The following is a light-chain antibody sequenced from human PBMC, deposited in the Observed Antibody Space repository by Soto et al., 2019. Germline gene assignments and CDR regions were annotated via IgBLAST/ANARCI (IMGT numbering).Light chain of an antibody. CDR1: QGISSW. V-gene: IGKV1-12*01. CDR3: QQANSFPIT. CDR2: VAL. Sequence: DIQMTQSPSSVSASVGDRVTVTCRASQGISSWLAWYQQKPGKAPRLQIYVALSLQSGVPSRFSGSGSGTDFTLTIRSLQPKNFASYYCQQANSFPITFGQGTRLEIK. J-gene: IGKJ5*01.